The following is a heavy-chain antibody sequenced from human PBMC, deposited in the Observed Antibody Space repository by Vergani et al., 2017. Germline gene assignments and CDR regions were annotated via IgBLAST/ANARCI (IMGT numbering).Heavy chain of an antibody. CDR2: ISGSGGST. CDR3: SMGRCSSTSCYFDF. Sequence: EVQLLESGGDLVQPGGSLRLSCAASGFSFSSYATSWVRQAPGQGLEWVSAISGSGGSTYYADSVKGRFTISRDNSKNTLYLQMNSLRAEYTAIYYCSMGRCSSTSCYFDFWGQGTLVPVSS. D-gene: IGHD2-2*01. V-gene: IGHV3-23*01. J-gene: IGHJ4*02. CDR1: GFSFSSYA.